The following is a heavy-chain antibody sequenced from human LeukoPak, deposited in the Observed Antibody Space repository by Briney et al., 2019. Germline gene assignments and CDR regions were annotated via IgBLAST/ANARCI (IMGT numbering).Heavy chain of an antibody. V-gene: IGHV3-20*04. CDR1: GFTFSNYW. CDR2: INWNGGST. D-gene: IGHD3-3*01. CDR3: ARLEYDFWSGSDYYYMDV. Sequence: GGSLRLSCAASGFTFSNYWMHWVRQAPGKGLEWVSGINWNGGSTGYADSVKGRFTISRDNAKNSLYLQMNSLRAEDTALYYCARLEYDFWSGSDYYYMDVWGKGTTVTVSS. J-gene: IGHJ6*03.